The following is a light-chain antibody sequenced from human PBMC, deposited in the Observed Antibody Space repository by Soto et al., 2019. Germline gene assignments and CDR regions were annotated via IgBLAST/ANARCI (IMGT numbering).Light chain of an antibody. CDR3: QEYYSPPFT. Sequence: DIQMTQSPSSLSASVGDRVTITCRASQGISSSLAWYQHKPGKVPELLIYAASPLHSGVPSRFSGSGSGTDFTLTISSLQPEDVATYYFQEYYSPPFTFGPGTKVNFK. J-gene: IGKJ3*01. CDR1: QGISSS. CDR2: AAS. V-gene: IGKV1-27*01.